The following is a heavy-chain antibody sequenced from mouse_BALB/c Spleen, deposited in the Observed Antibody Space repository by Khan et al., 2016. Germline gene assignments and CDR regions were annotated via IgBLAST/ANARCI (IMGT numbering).Heavy chain of an antibody. CDR2: INPYTGGT. CDR1: GYSFTGYT. CDR3: ARAYKEPWFAY. J-gene: IGHJ3*01. V-gene: IGHV1-18*01. D-gene: IGHD2-10*01. Sequence: VQLQRSGPELVKPGASLKISCKASGYSFTGYTINWVKQSQGKNLEWIGLINPYTGGTIYNQKFKGKATLTVDKSSSTAYMELLSLTSEDSVVFYCARAYKEPWFAYWGQGTLVTVSA.